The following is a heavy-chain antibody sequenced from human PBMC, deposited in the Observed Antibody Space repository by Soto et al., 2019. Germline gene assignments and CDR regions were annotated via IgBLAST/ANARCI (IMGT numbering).Heavy chain of an antibody. D-gene: IGHD6-19*01. CDR3: ARDLVSSGWYGHYYGMDV. V-gene: IGHV3-53*04. CDR2: IYSGGST. CDR1: GFTVSSNY. Sequence: EVQLVESGGGLVQPGGSLRLSCAASGFTVSSNYMSWVRQAPGKGLEWVSVIYSGGSTYYADSVKGRFTISRHNSKNTLYLQMTSLRAEDTAVYYCARDLVSSGWYGHYYGMDVWGQGTTVTVSS. J-gene: IGHJ6*02.